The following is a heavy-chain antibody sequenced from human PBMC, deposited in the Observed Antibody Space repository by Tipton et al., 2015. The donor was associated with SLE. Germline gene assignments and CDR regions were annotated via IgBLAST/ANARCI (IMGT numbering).Heavy chain of an antibody. J-gene: IGHJ4*02. D-gene: IGHD3-10*02. CDR2: IWYDGSNK. V-gene: IGHV3-33*06. CDR3: AKEGDIAMYLFDS. CDR1: GFTFSSYD. Sequence: SLRLSCAASGFTFSSYDMHWVRQAPGKGLEWVAVIWYDGSNKYYDSVKGRFTISRDNSKNTLYLQMNSLRAEDTAVYYCAKEGDIAMYLFDSWGQGTLVTVSS.